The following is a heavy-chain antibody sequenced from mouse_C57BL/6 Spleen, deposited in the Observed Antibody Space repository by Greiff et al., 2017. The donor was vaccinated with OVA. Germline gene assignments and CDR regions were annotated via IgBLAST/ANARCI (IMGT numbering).Heavy chain of an antibody. J-gene: IGHJ4*01. CDR1: GYTFTSYW. CDR3: TRHYYPYYAMDY. Sequence: VQLQQSGTVLARPGASVKMSCKTSGYTFTSYWMHWVKQRPGQGLEWIGAIYPGNSDTSYNQKFKGKANLTAVTSASTAYMELSSLTNEDSAVYYCTRHYYPYYAMDYWGQVTSVTVSS. CDR2: IYPGNSDT. D-gene: IGHD1-1*01. V-gene: IGHV1-5*01.